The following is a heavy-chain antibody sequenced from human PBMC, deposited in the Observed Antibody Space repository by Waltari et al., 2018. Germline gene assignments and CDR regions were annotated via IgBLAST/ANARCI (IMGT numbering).Heavy chain of an antibody. Sequence: EVRLVESGGGLVQPGESLRLSCAASGFTFSRFWMHWVRQAPGKGLVWVARRDSDGTSESYADSVKGRFTIARDNAKNTLYLQMKRLRVEDTAVYYCAKVAPRTYRSPIPGRDYYYGMDVWGQGTTVTVFS. CDR3: AKVAPRTYRSPIPGRDYYYGMDV. CDR1: GFTFSRFW. J-gene: IGHJ6*02. V-gene: IGHV3-74*01. D-gene: IGHD6-13*01. CDR2: RDSDGTSE.